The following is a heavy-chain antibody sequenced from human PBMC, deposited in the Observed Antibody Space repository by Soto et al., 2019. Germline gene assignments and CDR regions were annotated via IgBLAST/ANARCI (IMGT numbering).Heavy chain of an antibody. Sequence: PSETLSLTCTVSGGSISSGGYYWSWIRQHPGKGLEWIGYIYYSGSTYYNPSLKSRVTISVDTSKNQFSLKLSSVTAADTAVYYCARAPSTNDHYYDSSGANHYYGMDVWGQGTTVTVSS. J-gene: IGHJ6*02. V-gene: IGHV4-31*03. D-gene: IGHD3-22*01. CDR2: IYYSGST. CDR3: ARAPSTNDHYYDSSGANHYYGMDV. CDR1: GGSISSGGYY.